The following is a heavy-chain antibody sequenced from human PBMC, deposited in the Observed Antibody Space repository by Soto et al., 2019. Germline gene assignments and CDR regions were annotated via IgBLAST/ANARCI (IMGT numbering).Heavy chain of an antibody. CDR2: ISWNSGSI. Sequence: EVQLVESGGGLVQPGRSLRLSCAASGFTFDDYAMHWVRQAPGKGLGWVSGISWNSGSIGYADSVKGRFTISRDNAKNSLYLQMNSLRAEDTALYYCAKDINYSLSYMDVWGKGTTVTVSS. CDR3: AKDINYSLSYMDV. J-gene: IGHJ6*03. D-gene: IGHD4-4*01. CDR1: GFTFDDYA. V-gene: IGHV3-9*01.